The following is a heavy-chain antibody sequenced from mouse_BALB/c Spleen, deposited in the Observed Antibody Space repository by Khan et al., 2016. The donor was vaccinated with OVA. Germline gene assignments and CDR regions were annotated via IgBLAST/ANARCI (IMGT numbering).Heavy chain of an antibody. D-gene: IGHD1-1*01. CDR2: ISSDSNTI. CDR3: ATSYFYGYYFDY. Sequence: EVELVESGGGLVQSGGSRKLSCAASGFTFTSYGMHWIRQAPEKGLEWVAYISSDSNTIYYADTVKGRFTISRDNPKNTLFLQMTSLRSGDTAMYFCATSYFYGYYFDYWGQGTTLTASS. V-gene: IGHV5-17*02. J-gene: IGHJ2*01. CDR1: GFTFTSYG.